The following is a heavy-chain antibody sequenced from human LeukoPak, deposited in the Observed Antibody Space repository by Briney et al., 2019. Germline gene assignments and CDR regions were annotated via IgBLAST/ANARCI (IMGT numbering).Heavy chain of an antibody. CDR3: AKTEDDYVWGSYRYTPYFDY. J-gene: IGHJ4*02. Sequence: GGSLRLSWPPSGFPFGSYWMSWARRAQGRGRGGVAKLRQVGSEKYYVDSVKGRFTISRDNAKNSLYLQMNSLRAEDTAVYYCAKTEDDYVWGSYRYTPYFDYWGQGTLVTVSS. CDR2: LRQVGSEK. D-gene: IGHD3-16*02. CDR1: GFPFGSYW. V-gene: IGHV3-7*03.